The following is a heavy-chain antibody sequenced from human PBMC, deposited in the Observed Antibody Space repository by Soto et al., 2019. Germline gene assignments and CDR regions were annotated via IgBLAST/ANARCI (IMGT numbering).Heavy chain of an antibody. CDR1: GFTFRDYY. CDR3: ASAYSDAFDI. V-gene: IGHV3-11*01. Sequence: QVQLVESGGGLVKPGGSLRLSCAASGFTFRDYYMIWIRQAPGKGLEWAAYISSSGTGIYYPDSVKGRFTISRDNAKNSLYLQESSLRAEDTAVYYCASAYSDAFDIWGQGTMVTVSS. D-gene: IGHD2-15*01. J-gene: IGHJ3*02. CDR2: ISSSGTGI.